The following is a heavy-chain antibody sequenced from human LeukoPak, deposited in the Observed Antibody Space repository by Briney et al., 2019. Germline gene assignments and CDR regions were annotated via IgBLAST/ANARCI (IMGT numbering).Heavy chain of an antibody. D-gene: IGHD3-10*01. J-gene: IGHJ6*02. CDR1: GFTFSSYE. CDR2: ISSSGSTI. V-gene: IGHV3-48*03. Sequence: GGSLRLSCAASGFTFSSYEMNWVRQAPGKGLEWVSYISSSGSTIYYADSVKGRFTISRDNAKNSLYLQMNSLRAEDTAVYYCARDYLYYGSGSYPLLGYYYYGMDVWGQGTTVTVSS. CDR3: ARDYLYYGSGSYPLLGYYYYGMDV.